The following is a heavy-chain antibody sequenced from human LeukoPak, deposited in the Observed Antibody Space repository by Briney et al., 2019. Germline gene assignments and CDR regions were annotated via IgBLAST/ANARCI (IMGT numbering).Heavy chain of an antibody. CDR2: IKEDGSEK. Sequence: GGSLRLSCAASGFTFSTYWMSWVRQAPGKGLEWVANIKEDGSEKYYGDAVKGRFTSSRDNAKNSLYLEINSLRVEDTAVDYCARDSSGYQWGQGTLVTVSS. CDR3: ARDSSGYQ. CDR1: GFTFSTYW. V-gene: IGHV3-7*01. D-gene: IGHD3-22*01. J-gene: IGHJ4*02.